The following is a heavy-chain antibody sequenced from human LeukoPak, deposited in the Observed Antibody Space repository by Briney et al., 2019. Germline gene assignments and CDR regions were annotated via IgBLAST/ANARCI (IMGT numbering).Heavy chain of an antibody. Sequence: GGSLRLSCATSGFTFSSYAMHWVRQAPGKGLEWVAVISPDGSNKYYADSVKGRFTISRDNSKNTLYLQMNSLRAEDTAVYYCARDREPYYYDSSGYYLIWGQGTMVTVSS. CDR2: ISPDGSNK. J-gene: IGHJ3*02. CDR1: GFTFSSYA. CDR3: ARDREPYYYDSSGYYLI. V-gene: IGHV3-30*04. D-gene: IGHD3-22*01.